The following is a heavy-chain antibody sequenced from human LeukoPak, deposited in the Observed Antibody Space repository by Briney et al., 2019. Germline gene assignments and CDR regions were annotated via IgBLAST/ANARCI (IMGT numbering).Heavy chain of an antibody. J-gene: IGHJ4*02. CDR2: ISYDGSNK. Sequence: PGGSLRLSCAASGFTFSSYAMHWVRQAPGKGLEWVAVISYDGSNKYYADSVKGRFTTSRDNSKNTLYLQMNSLRAEDTAVYYCAREKGRSFDYWGQGTLVTVSS. CDR3: AREKGRSFDY. CDR1: GFTFSSYA. V-gene: IGHV3-30-3*01.